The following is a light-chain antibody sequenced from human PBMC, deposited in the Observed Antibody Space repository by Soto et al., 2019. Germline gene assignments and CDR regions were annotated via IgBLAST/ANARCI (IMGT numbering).Light chain of an antibody. Sequence: DIQMTQSPSSLSASVGDRVTITCQASQDISNYLNWYQQKPGKAPKLLIYDASNLETGVPSRFSGSGSGTDFTFPISSLQPEDIATYYCQQYDNLLTFGPGTKVDIK. V-gene: IGKV1-33*01. J-gene: IGKJ3*01. CDR3: QQYDNLLT. CDR1: QDISNY. CDR2: DAS.